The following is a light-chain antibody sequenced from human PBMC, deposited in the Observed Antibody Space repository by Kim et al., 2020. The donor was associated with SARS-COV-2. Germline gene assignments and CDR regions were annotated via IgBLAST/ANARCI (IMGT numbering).Light chain of an antibody. CDR3: QSYDRSLSGSL. CDR2: GTT. V-gene: IGLV1-40*01. CDR1: SSNIGAGMD. Sequence: GQRVTISCTGSSSNIGAGMDVHWYRQLPGTAPKLLIYGTTNRPSGVPDRFSGSKSGTSASLAITGLQADDEADYYCQSYDRSLSGSLFGGGTKLTVL. J-gene: IGLJ2*01.